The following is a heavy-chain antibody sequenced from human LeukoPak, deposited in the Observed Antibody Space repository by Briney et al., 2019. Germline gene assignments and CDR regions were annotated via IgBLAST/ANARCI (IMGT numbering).Heavy chain of an antibody. CDR3: ARSTYYYDRSGYHAFDI. D-gene: IGHD3-22*01. Sequence: GDYAMSWVRQASGKGLEWIGYIYYSGSTYYNPSLKSRVTISVDTSKNQFSLKLSSVTAADTAIYYCARSTYYYDRSGYHAFDIWGQGTMVTVSS. CDR1: GDYA. J-gene: IGHJ3*02. V-gene: IGHV4-30-4*08. CDR2: IYYSGST.